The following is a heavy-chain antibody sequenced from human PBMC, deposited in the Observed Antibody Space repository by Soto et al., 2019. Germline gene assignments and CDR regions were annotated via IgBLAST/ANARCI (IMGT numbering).Heavy chain of an antibody. V-gene: IGHV3-30-3*01. CDR2: ISYDGGNK. Sequence: GGSLRLSCAASGFTFSSYAMHWVRQAPGKGLEWVAVISYDGGNKYYADSVKGRFTISRDNSKNTLYLQMNSLRAEDTAVYYCAGGPHYDSSGYYPYYFDYWGQGTLVTVSS. CDR3: AGGPHYDSSGYYPYYFDY. D-gene: IGHD3-22*01. CDR1: GFTFSSYA. J-gene: IGHJ4*02.